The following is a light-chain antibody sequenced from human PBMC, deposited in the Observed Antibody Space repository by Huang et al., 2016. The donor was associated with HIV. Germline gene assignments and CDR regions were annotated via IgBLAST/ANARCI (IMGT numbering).Light chain of an antibody. Sequence: EIVMTQSPVTLSVSPGERATLSCRASQSVSSNLAWYQQKSGQAPRLLIYGASTRATGIPARFSGSGSGTEFTLTISSLQSEDFAVYYCQQYNNWPPLTFGGGTKVEIK. CDR1: QSVSSN. CDR3: QQYNNWPPLT. J-gene: IGKJ4*01. CDR2: GAS. V-gene: IGKV3-15*01.